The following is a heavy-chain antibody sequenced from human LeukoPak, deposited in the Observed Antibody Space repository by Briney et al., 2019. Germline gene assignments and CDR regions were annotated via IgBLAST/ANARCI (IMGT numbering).Heavy chain of an antibody. D-gene: IGHD2-15*01. CDR1: NGSISSDTYF. V-gene: IGHV4-61*10. Sequence: SETLSLTCTVSNGSISSDTYFWSWIRQPAGKGLEWIGRMSSSGISTYNPSLKSRVTISVDTSKNQFSLKLSSVTAADTAVYYCARSVEGYCSGGSCYSYYYYMDVWGKGTTVTVSS. J-gene: IGHJ6*03. CDR3: ARSVEGYCSGGSCYSYYYYMDV. CDR2: MSSSGIS.